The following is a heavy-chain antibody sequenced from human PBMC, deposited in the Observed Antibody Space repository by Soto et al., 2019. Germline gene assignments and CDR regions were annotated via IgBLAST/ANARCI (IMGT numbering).Heavy chain of an antibody. V-gene: IGHV1-46*01. D-gene: IGHD2-21*01. J-gene: IGHJ4*02. CDR2: INPNGGNT. Sequence: QVQLVQSGAEVKKPGASVKVSCKASGYTFIHYYIHWVRQAPGQGLEWMAIINPNGGNTNYAQKFRGRVTVTSDTSTTTVSMELNSLGSDDTAVYFCARSLLQGDFWGQGTLVTVSS. CDR3: ARSLLQGDF. CDR1: GYTFIHYY.